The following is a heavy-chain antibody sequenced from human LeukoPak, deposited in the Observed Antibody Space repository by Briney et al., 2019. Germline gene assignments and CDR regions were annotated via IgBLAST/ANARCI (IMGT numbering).Heavy chain of an antibody. CDR3: ARPRSVAATFEGMMDAFDI. V-gene: IGHV5-51*01. J-gene: IGHJ3*02. CDR2: FYPADSDT. D-gene: IGHD6-13*01. CDR1: GYRFTDYW. Sequence: GESLKISCKGSGYRFTDYWIAWVRQMPGKGLEWLAIFYPADSDTRYSPSFQGQVTISADKYISTAYLQWSSLKASDTAIYYCARPRSVAATFEGMMDAFDIWGQGTMVTVSS.